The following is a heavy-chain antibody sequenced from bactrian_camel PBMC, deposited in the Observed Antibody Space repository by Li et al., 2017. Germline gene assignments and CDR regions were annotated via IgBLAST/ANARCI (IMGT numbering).Heavy chain of an antibody. V-gene: IGHV3S53*01. Sequence: HVQLVESGGGSARAGGSLRLSCSYAPNIYTSQCMGWFREAPGKEREGVIYIQTNGRIDTVWWAKGRFTISPDNSNNTPYLQMNSLKPEDTAVYYCAVKGGPWNCAAHFVAGFGYYGQGTQVTVS. D-gene: IGHD1*01. J-gene: IGHJ4*01. CDR1: PNIYTSQC. CDR2: IQTNGRI.